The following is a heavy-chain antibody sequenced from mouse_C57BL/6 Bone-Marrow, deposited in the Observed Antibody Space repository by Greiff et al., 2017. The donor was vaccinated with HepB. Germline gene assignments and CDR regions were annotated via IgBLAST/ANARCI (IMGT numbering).Heavy chain of an antibody. V-gene: IGHV1-74*01. J-gene: IGHJ3*01. D-gene: IGHD1-1*01. CDR1: GYTFTSYW. Sequence: QVQLKQPGAELVKPGASVKVSCKASGYTFTSYWMHWVKQRPGQGLEWIGRIHPSDSDTNYNQKFKGKATLTVDKSSSTAYMQLSSLTSEDSAVYYCAHYYGSSWFAYWGQGTLVTVSA. CDR3: AHYYGSSWFAY. CDR2: IHPSDSDT.